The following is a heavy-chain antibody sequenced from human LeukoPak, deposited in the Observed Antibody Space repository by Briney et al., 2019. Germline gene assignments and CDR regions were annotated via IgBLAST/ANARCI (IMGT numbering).Heavy chain of an antibody. CDR3: ATPDPPYDSSTIDY. J-gene: IGHJ4*02. Sequence: PSETLSLTCTVSGGSISSSSYYWGWIRQPPGKGLEWIGSIYYSGSTYYNPSLKSRVTISVDTSKNQFSLKLSSVTAADTAVYYCATPDPPYDSSTIDYWGQGTLVTVSS. D-gene: IGHD3-22*01. CDR2: IYYSGST. CDR1: GGSISSSSYY. V-gene: IGHV4-39*01.